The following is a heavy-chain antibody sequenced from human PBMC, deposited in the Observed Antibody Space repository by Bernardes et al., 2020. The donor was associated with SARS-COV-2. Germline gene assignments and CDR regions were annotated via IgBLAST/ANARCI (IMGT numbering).Heavy chain of an antibody. J-gene: IGHJ6*02. D-gene: IGHD2-2*01. CDR3: ARSGLVVPAASLPRV. V-gene: IGHV4-59*11. Sequence: LSLTCTVSGGSISSHYWSWIRQPPGKGLEWIGYIYYSGSTNYNPSLKSRVTISVDTSKNQFSLKLSSVTAADTAVYYCARSGLVVPAASLPRVWGQGTTVTVSS. CDR1: GGSISSHY. CDR2: IYYSGST.